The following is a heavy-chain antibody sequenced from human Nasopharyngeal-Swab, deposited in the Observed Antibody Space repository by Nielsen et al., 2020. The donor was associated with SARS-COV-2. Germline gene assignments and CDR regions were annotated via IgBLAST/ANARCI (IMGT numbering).Heavy chain of an antibody. CDR2: IYYSGST. CDR3: ARNSPTGYGDYQSDLDY. CDR1: GGSISSYY. V-gene: IGHV4-59*01. D-gene: IGHD4-17*01. Sequence: SETLSPTCTVSGGSISSYYWSWIRQPSGKGLEWIGYIYYSGSTNYNPSLKSRVTISVDTSKNQFSLKLSSVTAADTAVYYCARNSPTGYGDYQSDLDYWGQGTLVTVSS. J-gene: IGHJ4*02.